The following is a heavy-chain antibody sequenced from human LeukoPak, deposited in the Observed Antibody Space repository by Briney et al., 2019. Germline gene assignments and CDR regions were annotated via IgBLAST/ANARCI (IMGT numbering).Heavy chain of an antibody. Sequence: GGSLRLSCAASGFTFSSYWMSWVRQAPGKGLEWVANIKQDGSEKYYVDSVKGRFTISRDNATNSLYLQMNSLRAQDTAVYCGGRGGEYCGQGTQVTVSS. CDR2: IKQDGSEK. CDR1: GFTFSSYW. V-gene: IGHV3-7*01. D-gene: IGHD3-16*01. J-gene: IGHJ4*02. CDR3: GRGGEY.